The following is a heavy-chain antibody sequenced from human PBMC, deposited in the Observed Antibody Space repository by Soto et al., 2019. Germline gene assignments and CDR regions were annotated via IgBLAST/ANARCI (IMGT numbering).Heavy chain of an antibody. CDR3: ARDGGYSYGPFDY. D-gene: IGHD5-18*01. V-gene: IGHV3-48*01. CDR2: ISSSSSTI. Sequence: EVQLVESGGGLVQPGGSLRLSCAASGFTFSSYSINWVRQAPGKGLEWVSYISSSSSTIYYADSVKGRFTISRDNAKNSLYLQMNSLRAEDTAVYYCARDGGYSYGPFDYWGQGTLVTVSS. J-gene: IGHJ4*02. CDR1: GFTFSSYS.